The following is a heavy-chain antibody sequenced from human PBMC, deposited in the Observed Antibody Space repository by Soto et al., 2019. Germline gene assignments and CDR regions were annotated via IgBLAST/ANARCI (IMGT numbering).Heavy chain of an antibody. CDR3: AGGRIRLVADPMFDP. Sequence: SVKVSCKASGGTFSSYAISWVRQAPGQGLEWMGGIIPIFGTANYAQKFQGRVTITADESTSTAYMELSSLRSEDTAVYYCAGGRIRLVADPMFDPWGQGTLVTVSS. CDR2: IIPIFGTA. CDR1: GGTFSSYA. V-gene: IGHV1-69*13. J-gene: IGHJ5*02. D-gene: IGHD6-25*01.